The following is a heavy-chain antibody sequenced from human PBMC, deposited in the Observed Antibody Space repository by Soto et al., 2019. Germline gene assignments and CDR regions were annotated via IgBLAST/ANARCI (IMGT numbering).Heavy chain of an antibody. V-gene: IGHV1-8*01. Sequence: ASVKVSCKASGYTFTSYDINWVRQAPGQGLEWMGWMNPNSGNTGYAQKFQGRVTMTRNTSISTAYMELSSLRSEDTAVYYGARGPHYDFWSGHDAFDIWGQGTMVTVSS. CDR1: GYTFTSYD. CDR2: MNPNSGNT. D-gene: IGHD3-3*01. J-gene: IGHJ3*02. CDR3: ARGPHYDFWSGHDAFDI.